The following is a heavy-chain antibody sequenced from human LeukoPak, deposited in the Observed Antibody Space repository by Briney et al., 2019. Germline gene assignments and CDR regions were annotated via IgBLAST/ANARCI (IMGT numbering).Heavy chain of an antibody. J-gene: IGHJ4*02. CDR2: IYPGDSDT. V-gene: IGHV5-51*01. CDR1: GYTFSTSW. CDR3: ARPSYYDTNY. Sequence: GESLKISCKGSGYTFSTSWIGWVRQMPGRGLEWMGIIYPGDSDTRYSPSFQGQVTISADKSISTAYLQWSSLKASDTAMYYCARPSYYDTNYWGRGTLVTVSS. D-gene: IGHD3-9*01.